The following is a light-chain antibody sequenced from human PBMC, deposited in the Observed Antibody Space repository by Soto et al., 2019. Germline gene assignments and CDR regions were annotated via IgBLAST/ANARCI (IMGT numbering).Light chain of an antibody. Sequence: DIQMTQSPSTLSASVGDRVTITCRASQSVSSWLAWYQQKPGKAPKLLIYDAFNLEGGVPSRFSGSGSGTEFTLTISSLQPDDFATYYCQQYKSYSSWTFGQGTKVDIK. CDR2: DAF. J-gene: IGKJ1*01. CDR1: QSVSSW. V-gene: IGKV1-5*01. CDR3: QQYKSYSSWT.